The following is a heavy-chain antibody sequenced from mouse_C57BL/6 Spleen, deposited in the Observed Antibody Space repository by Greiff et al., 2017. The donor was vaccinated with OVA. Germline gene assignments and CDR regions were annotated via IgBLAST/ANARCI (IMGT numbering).Heavy chain of an antibody. Sequence: VQLQQSGPVLVKPGASVKMSCKASGYTFTDYYMNWVKQSHGKSLEWIGVINPYNGGTSYNQQFKGKATLTVDKSSSTAYMELNSLTSEDSAVYYCASNWEGFAYWGQGTLVTVSA. CDR1: GYTFTDYY. CDR2: INPYNGGT. CDR3: ASNWEGFAY. V-gene: IGHV1-19*01. D-gene: IGHD4-1*01. J-gene: IGHJ3*01.